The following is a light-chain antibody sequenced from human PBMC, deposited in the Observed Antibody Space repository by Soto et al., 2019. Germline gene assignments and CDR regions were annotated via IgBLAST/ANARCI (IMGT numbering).Light chain of an antibody. CDR2: DAS. Sequence: EIVLTQSPDTLSLSPGERATLSCRTSQSVRYYLAWYQQKPGLPPRLLIYDASNRATGIPARFSGSGFGTDFTLTISSLEPEDCAVYYCQHRAIWPVSFGQGTRLEIK. CDR3: QHRAIWPVS. CDR1: QSVRYY. J-gene: IGKJ5*01. V-gene: IGKV3-11*01.